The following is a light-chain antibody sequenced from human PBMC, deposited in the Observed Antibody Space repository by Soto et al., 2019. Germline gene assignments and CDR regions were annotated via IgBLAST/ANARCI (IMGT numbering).Light chain of an antibody. Sequence: DIQMAQSPATLSGTVGGRVTITCRASQSISTWLAWYQQEPGKAPKLLIYAASTLQSGVPSRFSGSGSGTEFSLSISSLQPEDFATYYCQHLNSYPITFGQGTRLDI. CDR3: QHLNSYPIT. CDR2: AAS. CDR1: QSISTW. V-gene: IGKV1-9*01. J-gene: IGKJ5*01.